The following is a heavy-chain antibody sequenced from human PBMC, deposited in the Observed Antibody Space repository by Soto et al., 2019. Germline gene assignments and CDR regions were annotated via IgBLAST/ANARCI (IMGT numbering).Heavy chain of an antibody. D-gene: IGHD3-10*01. Sequence: QVQLVQSGAEVKKPGASVKVSCKASGYPFSSIGISLVRQAPGQGLEWMGWISPYNRNTYYAQRLQGRVTMTTDTSTSTAYMELRSLGSDDTAVYFCARDLDGSGNYYTDYWGQGTLVTVSS. J-gene: IGHJ4*02. V-gene: IGHV1-18*01. CDR2: ISPYNRNT. CDR3: ARDLDGSGNYYTDY. CDR1: GYPFSSIG.